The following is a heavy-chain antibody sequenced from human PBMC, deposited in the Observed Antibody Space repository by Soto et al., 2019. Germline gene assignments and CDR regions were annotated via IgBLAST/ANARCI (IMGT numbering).Heavy chain of an antibody. CDR1: GFTFSSYA. J-gene: IGHJ4*02. CDR3: AKNLNGPLEYYFDY. V-gene: IGHV3-23*01. Sequence: GESLKISCAASGFTFSSYAMSWVRQAPGKGLEWVSAISGSGGSTYYADSVKGRFTISRDNSKNTLYLQMNSLRAEDTAVYYCAKNLNGPLEYYFDYWGQGTLFTVSS. CDR2: ISGSGGST.